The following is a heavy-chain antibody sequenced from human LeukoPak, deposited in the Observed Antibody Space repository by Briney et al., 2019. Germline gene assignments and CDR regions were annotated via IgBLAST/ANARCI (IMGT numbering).Heavy chain of an antibody. CDR3: ARGVVGAADYFDY. CDR2: IYYSGIT. CDR1: GGSISYYY. J-gene: IGHJ4*02. Sequence: SETLSLTCTVSGGSISYYYWSWIRQPPGKGLEWIGYIYYSGITNYNPSLKSRVTISLDTSKNQFSLKLSSVTAADTAVYYCARGVVGAADYFDYWGQGTLVTVSS. D-gene: IGHD2-15*01. V-gene: IGHV4-59*01.